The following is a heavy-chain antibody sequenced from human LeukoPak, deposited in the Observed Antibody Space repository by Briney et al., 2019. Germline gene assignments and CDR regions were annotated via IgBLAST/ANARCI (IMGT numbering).Heavy chain of an antibody. Sequence: GGSLRLSCAASGFTFSSYSMNWVRQAPGKGLEWVSYISSGSSTIYYADSVKGRFTISRDNAKNSLYLQMNSLRDEDTAVYYCARDPPRSGYTTYYFDYWGQGTLVTVSS. CDR2: ISSGSSTI. CDR3: ARDPPRSGYTTYYFDY. CDR1: GFTFSSYS. D-gene: IGHD3-3*01. V-gene: IGHV3-48*02. J-gene: IGHJ4*02.